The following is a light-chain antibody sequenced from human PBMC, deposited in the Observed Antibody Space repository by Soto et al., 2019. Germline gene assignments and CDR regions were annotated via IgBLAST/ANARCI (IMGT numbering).Light chain of an antibody. Sequence: QSALTQPRSVSGSPGQSVTISCTGTSSDVGNYNYVSWYQHHPGKAPKLMIYDVTKRPSGVPDRFSGSKSGNTASLTISGLQAEDEAEYYCCSYGGTCVVFGGGTKLTVL. J-gene: IGLJ2*01. CDR1: SSDVGNYNY. CDR2: DVT. CDR3: CSYGGTCVV. V-gene: IGLV2-11*01.